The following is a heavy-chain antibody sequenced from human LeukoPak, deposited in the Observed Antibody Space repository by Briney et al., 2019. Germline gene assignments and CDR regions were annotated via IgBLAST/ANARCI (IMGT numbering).Heavy chain of an antibody. D-gene: IGHD2-21*01. CDR2: IHAGDSDT. Sequence: GESLKISCKGSGYTFTNYWIGWVRQMPGKGLELLGVIHAGDSDTRYSPSFQGQVIISVDKSINTAYLQWNSLKASDTAMYYCALTNGLPYSFDYWGQGTLVTV. J-gene: IGHJ4*02. CDR1: GYTFTNYW. CDR3: ALTNGLPYSFDY. V-gene: IGHV5-51*01.